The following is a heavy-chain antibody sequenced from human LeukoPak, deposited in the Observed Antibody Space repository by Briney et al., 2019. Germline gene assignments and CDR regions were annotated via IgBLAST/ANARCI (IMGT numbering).Heavy chain of an antibody. V-gene: IGHV7-4-1*02. CDR1: GYTFTSYA. Sequence: ASVKVSCKASGYTFTSYAMNWVRQAPGQGLEWMGWINTNTGNPTYAQGFTGRFVFSLDTSVSTAYLQISSLKAEDTAVYYCARTYYYDSSGYWFLRYFDYWGQGTLVTVSS. CDR2: INTNTGNP. CDR3: ARTYYYDSSGYWFLRYFDY. D-gene: IGHD3-22*01. J-gene: IGHJ4*02.